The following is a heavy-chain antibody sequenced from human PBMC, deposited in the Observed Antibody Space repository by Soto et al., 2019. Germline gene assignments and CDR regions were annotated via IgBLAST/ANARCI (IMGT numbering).Heavy chain of an antibody. Sequence: QVQLVEAGGGLVRPGGSLRLSCAASGFTFSDYYMSWIRQAPGKGLEWVSYISSSGSAIYYADSVEGRFTISRDNAKNSLYLQMNSLRAEDTAEYYCARAGYGDKASDYWCQGTLVTVSS. CDR3: ARAGYGDKASDY. CDR2: ISSSGSAI. J-gene: IGHJ4*02. CDR1: GFTFSDYY. D-gene: IGHD4-17*01. V-gene: IGHV3-11*01.